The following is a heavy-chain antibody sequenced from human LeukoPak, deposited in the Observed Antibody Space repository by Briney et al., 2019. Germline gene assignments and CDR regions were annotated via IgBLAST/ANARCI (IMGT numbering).Heavy chain of an antibody. CDR3: ASGYCSSTSCLKHYYYYYGMDV. D-gene: IGHD2-2*01. V-gene: IGHV1-69*13. CDR1: GGIFSSYA. Sequence: WASVKVSCKASGGIFSSYAISWVRQAPGQGLEWMGGIIPIFGTANYAQKFQGRVTITADESTSTAYMELSSLRSEDTAVYYCASGYCSSTSCLKHYYYYYGMDVWGKGTTVTVSS. CDR2: IIPIFGTA. J-gene: IGHJ6*04.